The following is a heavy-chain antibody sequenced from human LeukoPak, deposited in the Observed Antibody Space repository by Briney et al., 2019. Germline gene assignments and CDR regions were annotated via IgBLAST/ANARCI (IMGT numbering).Heavy chain of an antibody. CDR1: GGSFSGYY. CDR3: ARHGRYVHYYYYYMDV. CDR2: INHSGST. D-gene: IGHD3-10*02. Sequence: SETLSLTCAVYGGSFSGYYWSWIRQPPGKGLEWIGEINHSGSTNYNPSLKSRVTISVDTSKNQFSLKLSSVTAADTAVYYCARHGRYVHYYYYYMDVWGKGTTVTISS. J-gene: IGHJ6*03. V-gene: IGHV4-34*01.